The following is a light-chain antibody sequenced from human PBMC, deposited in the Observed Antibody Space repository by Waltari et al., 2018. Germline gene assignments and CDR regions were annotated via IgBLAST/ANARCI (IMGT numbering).Light chain of an antibody. Sequence: ETVLTQSPGTLSLSPGERATLSCRASQSVSSSYLAWYQQKPGQAPRLLIYGASSRATGIPDRFRGSGSGTDFTLTISRLEPEDFAVFYCQRCGSSPPFGPGTKVDIK. CDR3: QRCGSSPP. V-gene: IGKV3-20*01. CDR1: QSVSSSY. J-gene: IGKJ3*01. CDR2: GAS.